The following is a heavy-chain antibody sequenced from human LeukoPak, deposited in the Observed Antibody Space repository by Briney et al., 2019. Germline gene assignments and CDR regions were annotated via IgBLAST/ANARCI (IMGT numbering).Heavy chain of an antibody. CDR2: IYYSGST. D-gene: IGHD5-24*01. J-gene: IGHJ4*02. Sequence: SETLSLTCTVSGGSISRSSYYWGWIRQPPGKGLEWIGRIYYSGSTYYNPSLKSRVTISVDTSKNQFSLKLSSVTAADTAVYYCARGGLAWLQFLYFDYWGQGTLVTVSS. CDR1: GGSISRSSYY. V-gene: IGHV4-39*01. CDR3: ARGGLAWLQFLYFDY.